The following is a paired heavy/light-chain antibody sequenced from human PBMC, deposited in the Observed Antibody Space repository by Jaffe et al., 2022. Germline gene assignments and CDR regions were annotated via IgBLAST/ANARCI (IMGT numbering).Heavy chain of an antibody. CDR3: AHSPNTVHDVFDF. D-gene: IGHD4-17*01. CDR2: IYWNDDK. CDR1: GFSLTTDVVG. J-gene: IGHJ3*01. Sequence: QITLKESGPTLVKPTQTLTVTCTFSGFSLTTDVVGVSWIRQTPGKALEWLALIYWNDDKRYSPSLKSRLTITKDTSKNQVVLTMTNLDPVDTATYFCAHSPNTVHDVFDFWGQGTMVTVSS. V-gene: IGHV2-5*01.
Light chain of an antibody. CDR1: QSVTTW. Sequence: DIQMTQSPSTLSASVGDTVTISCRASQSVTTWLAWYQQKPGKAPKLLIYKASNLQSGVPSRFRGSGSGTEFTLTISSLQPDDFATYYCQNYNTFLISFGPGTKVEIK. J-gene: IGKJ3*01. CDR2: KAS. CDR3: QNYNTFLIS. V-gene: IGKV1-5*03.